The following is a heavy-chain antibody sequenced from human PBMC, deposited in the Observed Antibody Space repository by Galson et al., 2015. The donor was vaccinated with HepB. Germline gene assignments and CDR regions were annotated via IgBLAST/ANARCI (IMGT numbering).Heavy chain of an antibody. CDR3: ARVGSAAGIGFYYYYYMDV. D-gene: IGHD6-13*01. CDR2: ISAYNGNT. V-gene: IGHV1-18*01. J-gene: IGHJ6*03. Sequence: SVKVSCKASGYTFTSYGISWVRQAPGQGLERMGWISAYNGNTNYAQKLQGRVTMTTDTSTSTAYMELRSLRSDDTAVYYCARVGSAAGIGFYYYYYMDVWGKGTTVTVSS. CDR1: GYTFTSYG.